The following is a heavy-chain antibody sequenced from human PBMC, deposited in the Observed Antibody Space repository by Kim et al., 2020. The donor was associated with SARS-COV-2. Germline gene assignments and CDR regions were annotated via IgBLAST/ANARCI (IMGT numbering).Heavy chain of an antibody. CDR3: AGTVLGYCSSTSCQGAFDI. Sequence: SVKVSCKASGGTFSSYAISWVRQAPGQGLEWMGGIIPIFGTANYAQKFQGRVTITADEATSTAYMELSSLRSEDTAVYYCAGTVLGYCSSTSCQGAFDIWGQGTMVTVSS. CDR1: GGTFSSYA. CDR2: IIPIFGTA. J-gene: IGHJ3*02. D-gene: IGHD2-2*01. V-gene: IGHV1-69*13.